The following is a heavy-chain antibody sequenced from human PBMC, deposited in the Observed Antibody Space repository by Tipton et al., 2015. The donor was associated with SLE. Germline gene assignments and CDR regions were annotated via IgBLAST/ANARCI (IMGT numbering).Heavy chain of an antibody. V-gene: IGHV3-48*03. J-gene: IGHJ2*01. CDR2: ISSSGSTI. CDR1: GFTFSSYE. Sequence: PLRLSCAASGFTFSSYEMNWVRQAPGKGLEWGSYISSSGSTINYADSVKGRFTISRDNAKNSLYLQMNSLRAEDTAVYYCARGAYFDLWGRGTLVTVSS. CDR3: ARGAYFDL.